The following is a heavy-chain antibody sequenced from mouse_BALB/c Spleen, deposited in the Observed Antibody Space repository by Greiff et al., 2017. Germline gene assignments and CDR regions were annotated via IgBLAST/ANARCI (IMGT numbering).Heavy chain of an antibody. D-gene: IGHD2-13*01. Sequence: EVHLVESGGGLVQPGGSLKLSCAASGFTFSSYTMSWVRQTPEKRLEWVAYISNGGGSTYYPDTVKGRFTISRDNAKNTLYLQMSSLKSEDTAMYYCARRVDYVYWYFDVWGAGTTVTVSS. CDR2: ISNGGGST. CDR1: GFTFSSYT. J-gene: IGHJ1*01. V-gene: IGHV5-12-2*01. CDR3: ARRVDYVYWYFDV.